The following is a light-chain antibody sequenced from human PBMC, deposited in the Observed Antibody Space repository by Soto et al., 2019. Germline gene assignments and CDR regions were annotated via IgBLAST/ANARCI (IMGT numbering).Light chain of an antibody. CDR3: QQYNDWPRT. Sequence: EILMTQSPATLSVSPGERATLSCRASQSVSSNLAWYQQKPGQAPRLLIYGASTRATGIPARFSGSGSGTEFTLTISSLQSDDFAFYYCQQYNDWPRTFGQGTKVEVK. CDR1: QSVSSN. V-gene: IGKV3-15*01. J-gene: IGKJ1*01. CDR2: GAS.